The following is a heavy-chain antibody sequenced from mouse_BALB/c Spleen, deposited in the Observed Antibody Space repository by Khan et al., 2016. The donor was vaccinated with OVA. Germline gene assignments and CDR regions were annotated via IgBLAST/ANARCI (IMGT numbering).Heavy chain of an antibody. J-gene: IGHJ3*01. CDR1: GDSITTGY. CDR3: ARSTYRYAFVY. V-gene: IGHV3-8*02. CDR2: IIYTGYT. Sequence: EVQLQESGPSLVKPSQTLSLTCSVTGDSITTGYWNWIRKFPGNKLEYMGYIIYTGYTYYNPSLKSRISITRHTSNHQYYLQLNSVTGEDTATYYCARSTYRYAFVYWGQGTLVTVSA. D-gene: IGHD2-14*01.